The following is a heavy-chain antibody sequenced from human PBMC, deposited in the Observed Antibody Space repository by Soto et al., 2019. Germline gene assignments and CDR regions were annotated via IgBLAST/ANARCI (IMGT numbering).Heavy chain of an antibody. CDR2: IYPGDSDT. CDR3: ARLDCSGGSCLSTYYYYGMDV. Sequence: LGESLKISCKGSGYSFTSYWIGWVRQMPGKGLEWMGIIYPGDSDTRYSPSFQGQVTISADKSISTAYLQWSSLKASDTAMYYCARLDCSGGSCLSTYYYYGMDVWGQGTTVTVSS. CDR1: GYSFTSYW. D-gene: IGHD2-15*01. J-gene: IGHJ6*02. V-gene: IGHV5-51*01.